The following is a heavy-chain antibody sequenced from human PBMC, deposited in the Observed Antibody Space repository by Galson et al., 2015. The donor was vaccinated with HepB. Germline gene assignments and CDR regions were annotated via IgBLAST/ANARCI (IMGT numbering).Heavy chain of an antibody. V-gene: IGHV3-21*01. CDR2: ISSSSSYI. D-gene: IGHD1-1*01. J-gene: IGHJ3*02. CDR3: ARILGPYLDDAFDI. CDR1: GFTFSSYS. Sequence: SLRLSCAASGFTFSSYSMNWVRQAPGKGLEWVSSISSSSSYIYYADSVKGRFTISRDNAKNSLYLQMNSLRAEDTAVYYCARILGPYLDDAFDIWGQGTMVTVSS.